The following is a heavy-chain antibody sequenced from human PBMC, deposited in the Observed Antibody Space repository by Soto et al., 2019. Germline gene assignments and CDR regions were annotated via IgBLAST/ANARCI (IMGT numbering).Heavy chain of an antibody. J-gene: IGHJ4*02. CDR1: SGSISSSNW. V-gene: IGHV4-4*02. CDR2: IYHSGST. CDR3: ASGTYYDYIWGSYRPPSFDY. D-gene: IGHD3-16*02. Sequence: SETLSLTCAVSSGSISSSNWWSWVRQPPGKGLEWIGEIYHSGSTNYNPSLKSRVTISVDKSKNQFSLKLSSVTAADTAVYYCASGTYYDYIWGSYRPPSFDYWGQGTLVTVSS.